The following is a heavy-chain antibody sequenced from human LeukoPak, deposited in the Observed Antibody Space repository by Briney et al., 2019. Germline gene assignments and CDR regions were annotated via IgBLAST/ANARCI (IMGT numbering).Heavy chain of an antibody. CDR1: GYTFTSYG. CDR2: ISAYNGNT. Sequence: GASVKVSCKASGYTFTSYGISWVRQAPGQGLEWMRWISAYNGNTNYAQKLQGRVTMTTGTSTSTAYMELRSLRSDDTAVYYCARGSLYDFWGGYQYYFDYWGQGTLVTVSS. D-gene: IGHD3-3*01. V-gene: IGHV1-18*01. CDR3: ARGSLYDFWGGYQYYFDY. J-gene: IGHJ4*02.